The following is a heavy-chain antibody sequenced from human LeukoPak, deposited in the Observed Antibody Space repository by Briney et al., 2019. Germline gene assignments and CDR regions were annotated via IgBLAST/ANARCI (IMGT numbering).Heavy chain of an antibody. V-gene: IGHV3-30*18. CDR3: AKEAVAEVWYFDL. D-gene: IGHD6-19*01. Sequence: GGSLRLSCAASGFTFSNYGMHWVRPAPGKGLEWVAVISYDGSNKDYADSVKGRFTISRDNSKNTLYLQMNSLRAEDTAVYHCAKEAVAEVWYFDLWGRGTLVTVSS. CDR2: ISYDGSNK. J-gene: IGHJ2*01. CDR1: GFTFSNYG.